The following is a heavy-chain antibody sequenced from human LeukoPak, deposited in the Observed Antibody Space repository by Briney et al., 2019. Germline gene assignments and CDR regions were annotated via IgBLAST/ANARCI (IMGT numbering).Heavy chain of an antibody. D-gene: IGHD3-10*01. J-gene: IGHJ3*02. CDR1: GGSISSGGYS. Sequence: SQTLSLTCAVSGGSISSGGYSWSLIRQPPGKGLEWIGYIYHSGSTYCNPSLKSRVTISVDRSKNQFSLKLSSVTAADTAVYYCASTLRGIDAFDIWGQGTMVTVSS. CDR2: IYHSGST. V-gene: IGHV4-30-2*01. CDR3: ASTLRGIDAFDI.